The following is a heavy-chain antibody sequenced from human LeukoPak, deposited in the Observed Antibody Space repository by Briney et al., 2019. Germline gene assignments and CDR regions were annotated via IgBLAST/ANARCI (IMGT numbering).Heavy chain of an antibody. CDR2: IIPIFGTA. CDR3: ARDTTVIDSSGLDY. J-gene: IGHJ4*02. Sequence: VASVKVSCKASGGTFSSYAISWVRQAPGQGLEWMGGIIPIFGTANYAQKFQGRVTITADESTSTAYMELSSLRSEDTAVYYCARDTTVIDSSGLDYWGQGTLVAVSS. V-gene: IGHV1-69*01. D-gene: IGHD6-19*01. CDR1: GGTFSSYA.